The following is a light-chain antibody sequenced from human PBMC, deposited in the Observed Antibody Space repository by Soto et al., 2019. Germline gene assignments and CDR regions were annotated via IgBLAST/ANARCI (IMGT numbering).Light chain of an antibody. CDR1: SIDVGGYNY. V-gene: IGLV2-14*03. CDR2: DVS. Sequence: ALTQPASVSGSPGQSITISCTGTSIDVGGYNYVSWYQHHPGKAPKLMIYDVSNRPSGVSNRFSGSKSGNTASLSISGLQPEDEADYYCSSYRTSNTRQIVCGTGTKVTVL. CDR3: SSYRTSNTRQIV. J-gene: IGLJ1*01.